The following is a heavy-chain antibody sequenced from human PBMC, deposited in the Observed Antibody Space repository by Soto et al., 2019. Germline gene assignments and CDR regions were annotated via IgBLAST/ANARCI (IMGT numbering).Heavy chain of an antibody. J-gene: IGHJ4*02. D-gene: IGHD5-12*01. V-gene: IGHV1-2*02. CDR2: IGPESGAT. CDR3: GRGRSGQIVVVY. CDR1: GYTFTGHY. Sequence: VKVSCKASGYTFTGHYIHWVRQAPEQGPEWMGEIGPESGATRYAQKFQGRVTMTTDMSITTVYMELNNLSPDDTAVYYCGRGRSGQIVVVYWGQGTPVTVSS.